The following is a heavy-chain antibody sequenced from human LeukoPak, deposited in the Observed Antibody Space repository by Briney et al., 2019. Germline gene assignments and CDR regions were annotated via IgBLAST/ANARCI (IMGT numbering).Heavy chain of an antibody. CDR2: IIPMFGAT. CDR3: ARGGGYSSSYPANYYYMDV. D-gene: IGHD6-6*01. CDR1: GDTFNNYA. J-gene: IGHJ6*03. Sequence: SVKVSCTASGDTFNNYAVSWVRQAPGQGLEWMGGIIPMFGATSYAQKFQGRVTITTDESTSTAYMELSSLRSEDTAVYYCARGGGYSSSYPANYYYMDVWGKGTTVTVSS. V-gene: IGHV1-69*05.